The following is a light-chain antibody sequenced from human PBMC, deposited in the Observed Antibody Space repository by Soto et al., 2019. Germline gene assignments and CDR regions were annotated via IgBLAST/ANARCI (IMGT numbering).Light chain of an antibody. CDR1: SSDVGGYNY. J-gene: IGLJ2*01. V-gene: IGLV2-14*01. Sequence: QSALTQPASVSGSPGQSITISCTGTSSDVGGYNYVSWYQQHPGKAPKLMIYDVSNRPSGVSNRFSGSKSGNTASLTISGLQAEDEAGYYCSSYTSSSTPLWVFGGGTKLTVL. CDR2: DVS. CDR3: SSYTSSSTPLWV.